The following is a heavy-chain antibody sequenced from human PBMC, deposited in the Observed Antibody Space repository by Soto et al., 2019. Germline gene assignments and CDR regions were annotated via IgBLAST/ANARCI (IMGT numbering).Heavy chain of an antibody. J-gene: IGHJ4*02. CDR2: IYYSGST. V-gene: IGHV4-39*01. CDR1: GGSISSNNYY. Sequence: QLQLQESGPGLVKPSETLSLTCTVSGGSISSNNYYWGWIRQPPGKGLEWLGSIYYSGSTYYNPSLKSRVTMSVDTSKSQCSLRLSSVTAADTAVYYCARHPGYAVPTVYATHYFDYWGQGILVTVSS. CDR3: ARHPGYAVPTVYATHYFDY. D-gene: IGHD2-8*01.